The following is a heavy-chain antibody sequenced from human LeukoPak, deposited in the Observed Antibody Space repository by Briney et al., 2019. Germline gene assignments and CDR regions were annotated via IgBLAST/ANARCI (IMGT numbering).Heavy chain of an antibody. CDR3: ARDRYGDGFAHLDY. Sequence: ASVKVSCKASGYTFTSYAIHWVRQAPGQGLEWMGWITPSGGTNYPQKFQGRVAITWDTSITTAYMDLSRLPSDDTAVYYCARDRYGDGFAHLDYWGQGALVTVSS. CDR2: ITPSGGT. J-gene: IGHJ4*02. CDR1: GYTFTSYA. D-gene: IGHD5-24*01. V-gene: IGHV1-2*02.